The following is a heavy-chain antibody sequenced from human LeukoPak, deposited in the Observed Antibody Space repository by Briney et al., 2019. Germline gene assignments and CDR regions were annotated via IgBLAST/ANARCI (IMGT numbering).Heavy chain of an antibody. V-gene: IGHV1-3*01. Sequence: GASVKVSCKASGYTFTSYAMHWVRQAPGQRLEWMGWINAGNGNTKYSQKFQGRVTITRDTSASTAYMELSSLRSEDTAVYYCARDSYQLRYFDWLLYFNWFDPWGQGTLVTVSS. J-gene: IGHJ5*02. CDR1: GYTFTSYA. CDR2: INAGNGNT. CDR3: ARDSYQLRYFDWLLYFNWFDP. D-gene: IGHD3-9*01.